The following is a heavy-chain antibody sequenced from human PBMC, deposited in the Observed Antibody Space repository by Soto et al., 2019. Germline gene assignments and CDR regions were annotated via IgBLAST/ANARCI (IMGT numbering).Heavy chain of an antibody. CDR2: INHSGST. CDR3: AAVVPNVDTAMVTPPSFDY. D-gene: IGHD5-18*01. Sequence: PSETLSLTCAVYGGSFSGYYWSWIRQPPGKGLEWIGEINHSGSTNYNPSLKSRVTISVDTSKNQFSLKLSSVTAADTAVYYCAAVVPNVDTAMVTPPSFDYWGQGTLVTVSS. V-gene: IGHV4-34*01. J-gene: IGHJ4*02. CDR1: GGSFSGYY.